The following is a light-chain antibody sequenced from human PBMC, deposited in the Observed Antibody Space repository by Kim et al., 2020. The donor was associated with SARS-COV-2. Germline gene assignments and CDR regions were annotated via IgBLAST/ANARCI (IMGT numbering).Light chain of an antibody. J-gene: IGLJ2*01. CDR1: KLGDKY. Sequence: VSPGQTARNTCAGDKLGDKYAGWYQQKPGRSPVMVIYQDSKRPSGIPERFSGCNSGNTATLTISGTQAMGEADYYCQAWDSSTAAVCGGGTQLTVL. CDR2: QDS. V-gene: IGLV3-1*01. CDR3: QAWDSSTAAV.